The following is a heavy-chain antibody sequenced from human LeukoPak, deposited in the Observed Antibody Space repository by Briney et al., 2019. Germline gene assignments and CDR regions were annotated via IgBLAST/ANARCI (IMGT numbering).Heavy chain of an antibody. CDR2: ISGSNSYI. V-gene: IGHV3-21*01. CDR1: GFTFSSYT. J-gene: IGHJ5*02. Sequence: GGSLRLSCAASGFTFSSYTMHWIRQAPGKGLEWVSSISGSNSYIFYADSVKGRFTISRDNAKNTVYLEMNSLSVEDTATYYCIRDFRSADLWGQGTLVTVTS. CDR3: IRDFRSADL.